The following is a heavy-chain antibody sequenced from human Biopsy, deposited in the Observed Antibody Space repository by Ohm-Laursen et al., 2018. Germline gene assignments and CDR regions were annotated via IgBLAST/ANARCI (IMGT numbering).Heavy chain of an antibody. CDR1: GFTFNSYW. CDR3: TRAYRYGFDAFDM. J-gene: IGHJ3*02. CDR2: INIDGSGT. V-gene: IGHV3-74*03. Sequence: SLRLSCAAPGFTFNSYWMHWVRQAPGKGLVWVSRINIDGSGTKYADSVKGRFTVSRDNAKNTLYLQMNSLTAEDTAIYYCTRAYRYGFDAFDMWGQGTMVTASS. D-gene: IGHD3-16*01.